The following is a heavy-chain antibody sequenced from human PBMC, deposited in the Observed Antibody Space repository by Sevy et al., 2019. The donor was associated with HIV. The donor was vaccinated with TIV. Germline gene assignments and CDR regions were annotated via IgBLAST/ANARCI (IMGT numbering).Heavy chain of an antibody. Sequence: SETLSLTCTVSGGSISSGDYYWSWIRQPPGKGLEWIGYIYYSGSTYYNPSLKSRVTISVDTSKNQFSQKLSSVTAADTAGYYCARGSRAMAGHGPAYDYWGQGTLVTVSS. V-gene: IGHV4-30-4*01. J-gene: IGHJ4*02. CDR3: ARGSRAMAGHGPAYDY. CDR2: IYYSGST. CDR1: GGSISSGDYY. D-gene: IGHD5-18*01.